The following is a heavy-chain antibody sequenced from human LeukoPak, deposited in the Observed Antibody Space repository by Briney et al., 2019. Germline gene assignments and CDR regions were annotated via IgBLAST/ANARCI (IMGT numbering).Heavy chain of an antibody. J-gene: IGHJ4*02. CDR1: GFTHSSYS. V-gene: IGHV3-21*01. CDR2: ISSSSSYI. CDR3: ARDSGSSWYPHFDY. Sequence: GGSLRLSCAASGFTHSSYSMNLVRQAPGKGLEWVSSISSSSSYIYYADSVKGRFTISRDNAKNSLYLQMNSLRAEDTAVYYCARDSGSSWYPHFDYWGQGTLVTVSS. D-gene: IGHD6-13*01.